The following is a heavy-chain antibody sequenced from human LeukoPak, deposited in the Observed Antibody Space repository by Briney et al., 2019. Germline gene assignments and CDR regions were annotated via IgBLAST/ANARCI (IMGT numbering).Heavy chain of an antibody. CDR1: GGSFSGYY. CDR2: INNSGGT. D-gene: IGHD2-2*01. J-gene: IGHJ4*02. CDR3: ARVGGEIVVVPDAKRPAPYFDY. V-gene: IGHV4-34*01. Sequence: SETLSLTCAVYGGSFSGYYWSWVRQPPGKGLEWIGEINNSGGTNYNPSLKSRVTISVDTSKNQFSLKLRSVTAADTAVYYCARVGGEIVVVPDAKRPAPYFDYWGQGTLVTVSS.